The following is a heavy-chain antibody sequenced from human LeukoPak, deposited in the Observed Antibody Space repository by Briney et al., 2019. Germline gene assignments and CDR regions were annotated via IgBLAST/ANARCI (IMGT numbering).Heavy chain of an antibody. D-gene: IGHD3-22*01. CDR1: GFTFSDYG. V-gene: IGHV3-33*01. J-gene: IGHJ4*02. Sequence: GGSLRLSCAASGFTFSDYGMHWVRQAPGKGLEWVAVIWYDGSNKYYADSVKGRFIISRDNSRNTLYLQMNSLRAEDTAVYYCVRELPPVVQYYFDHWGPGTLVTVSS. CDR2: IWYDGSNK. CDR3: VRELPPVVQYYFDH.